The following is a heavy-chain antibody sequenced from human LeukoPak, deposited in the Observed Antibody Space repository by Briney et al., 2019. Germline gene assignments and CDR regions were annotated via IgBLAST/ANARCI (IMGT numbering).Heavy chain of an antibody. D-gene: IGHD3-10*01. CDR1: GYTFTTYY. CDR2: INPSGGST. CDR3: ARDVVVRGVISYYYYYMDV. V-gene: IGHV1-46*01. Sequence: ASVKVSCKASGYTFTTYYVHWVRQAPGQGLEWMGIINPSGGSTTYAQKFRGRLTMTRDMSTSTVYMELSSLRSEDTAVYYCARDVVVRGVISYYYYYMDVWGKGTTVTVSS. J-gene: IGHJ6*03.